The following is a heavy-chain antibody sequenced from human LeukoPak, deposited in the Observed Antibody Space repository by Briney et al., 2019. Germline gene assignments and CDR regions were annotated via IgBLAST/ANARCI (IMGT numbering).Heavy chain of an antibody. CDR3: AKAHRITMVRGVSFDY. Sequence: GESLRLSCTASGFTFSNFWMGWVRQAPGKGLEWVANIKQDETEKFYLGSVKGRFTISRDNSKNTLYLQMNSLRAEDTAVYYCAKAHRITMVRGVSFDYWGQGTLVTVSS. V-gene: IGHV3-7*03. CDR2: IKQDETEK. D-gene: IGHD3-10*01. CDR1: GFTFSNFW. J-gene: IGHJ4*02.